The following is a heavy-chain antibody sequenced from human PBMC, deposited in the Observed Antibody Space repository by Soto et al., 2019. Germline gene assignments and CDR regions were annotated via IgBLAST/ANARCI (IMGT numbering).Heavy chain of an antibody. CDR3: ATGPSGDKVDS. CDR1: EGSSVDVCGC. J-gene: IGHJ4*02. Sequence: SEPKCVSRTVAEGSSVDVCGCWSWIHKLPDKGLEWIGHIYNGGSTYNNPSLTSRVTISVDTSRNQFSLQLTSVSAADTAVYYCATGPSGDKVDSWGQGVLVTVSS. D-gene: IGHD7-27*01. CDR2: IYNGGST. V-gene: IGHV4-30-4*01.